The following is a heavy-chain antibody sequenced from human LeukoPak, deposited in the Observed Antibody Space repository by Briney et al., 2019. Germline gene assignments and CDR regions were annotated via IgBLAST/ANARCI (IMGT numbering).Heavy chain of an antibody. CDR2: ISVSGQST. CDR3: AKNHDSNGYHTDDAFDI. CDR1: GFSISTYW. J-gene: IGHJ3*02. Sequence: GGSLRLSCAASGFSISTYWIHWVRQAPGKGLEWVSVISVSGQSTYYADSVKGRFTISRDISKNTLYLQMNSLRAEDTGVYYCAKNHDSNGYHTDDAFDIWGQGTMVTVSS. V-gene: IGHV3-23*01. D-gene: IGHD3-22*01.